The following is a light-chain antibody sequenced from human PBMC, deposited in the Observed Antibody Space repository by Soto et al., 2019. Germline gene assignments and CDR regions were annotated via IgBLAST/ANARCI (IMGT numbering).Light chain of an antibody. V-gene: IGKV3-20*01. Sequence: TQSPATLSVSPGERVTLSCRASQGVGSTLAWYRQQPGQAPRLVIYAASSRATGIPDRFSGSGSGTDFTLTIDGLEPEDFVVYYCQQYGYSPITFGQGTRLEIK. CDR2: AAS. CDR3: QQYGYSPIT. CDR1: QGVGST. J-gene: IGKJ5*01.